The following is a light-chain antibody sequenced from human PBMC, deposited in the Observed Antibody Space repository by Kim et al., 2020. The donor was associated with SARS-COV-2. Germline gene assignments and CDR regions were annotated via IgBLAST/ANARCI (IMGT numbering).Light chain of an antibody. Sequence: QAINISYTGTSSDVGGYKYVYWYQQHPGKAPKLMIYDVSNRPSGVSNRFSGSKSGNTASLTISGLQAEDEADYYCSSYTSSSTLRVFGGGTQLTVL. V-gene: IGLV2-14*03. J-gene: IGLJ3*02. CDR2: DVS. CDR1: SSDVGGYKY. CDR3: SSYTSSSTLRV.